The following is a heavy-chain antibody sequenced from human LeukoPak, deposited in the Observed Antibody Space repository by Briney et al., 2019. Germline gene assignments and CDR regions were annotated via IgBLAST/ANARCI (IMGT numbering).Heavy chain of an antibody. V-gene: IGHV3-7*03. Sequence: GGSLRLSCAASGFTFSSYWMSWVRQAPGKGLEWVANIKQDGSEKYYVDSVKGRFTISRDNAKNSLYLQMNSLRAEDTAVYYCARVGGYSGYDSLDYYYYMDVWGKGTTVTISS. CDR2: IKQDGSEK. CDR1: GFTFSSYW. D-gene: IGHD5-12*01. J-gene: IGHJ6*03. CDR3: ARVGGYSGYDSLDYYYYMDV.